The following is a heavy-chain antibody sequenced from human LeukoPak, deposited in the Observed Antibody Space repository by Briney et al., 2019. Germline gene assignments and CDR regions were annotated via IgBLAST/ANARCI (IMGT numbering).Heavy chain of an antibody. J-gene: IGHJ4*02. CDR2: IKPDGSET. CDR3: GGFECEAGLGW. Sequence: PGGSLRLSCAASGFMFNDYWMMWVRQAPGEGLEWVANIKPDGSETYYMGSVRGRFTISRDNAKNLLYLQMNNLRGEDTAVYYCGGFECEAGLGWWGQGTLVAVST. CDR1: GFMFNDYW. V-gene: IGHV3-7*01. D-gene: IGHD6-19*01.